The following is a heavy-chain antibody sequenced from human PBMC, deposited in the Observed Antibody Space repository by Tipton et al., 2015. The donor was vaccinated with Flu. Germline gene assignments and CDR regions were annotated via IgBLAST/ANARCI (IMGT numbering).Heavy chain of an antibody. V-gene: IGHV4-34*01. CDR2: INHSGST. Sequence: TLSLTCAVYGGSFSGYYWSWIRQPPGKGLEWIGEINHSGSTNYNPSLKSRVTISVDTSKNQFSLKLSSVTAADTAVYYCARGRGSSSWFFKSRNNWFDPWGQGTLVTVSS. CDR1: GGSFSGYY. J-gene: IGHJ5*02. D-gene: IGHD6-13*01. CDR3: ARGRGSSSWFFKSRNNWFDP.